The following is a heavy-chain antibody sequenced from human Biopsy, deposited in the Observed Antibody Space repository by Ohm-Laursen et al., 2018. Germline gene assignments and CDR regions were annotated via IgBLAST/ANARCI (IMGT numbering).Heavy chain of an antibody. D-gene: IGHD1-1*01. Sequence: SVKVSCKVSGSTLTELSMHWVRQAPGKGLEWMGGFAPENGKTVYAQNFQARVSMTEDTSTDTAYMELRSLRSEDTAVYYCAADVNVWNVNYWGQGTQVTVSS. V-gene: IGHV1-24*01. CDR3: AADVNVWNVNY. CDR2: FAPENGKT. J-gene: IGHJ4*02. CDR1: GSTLTELS.